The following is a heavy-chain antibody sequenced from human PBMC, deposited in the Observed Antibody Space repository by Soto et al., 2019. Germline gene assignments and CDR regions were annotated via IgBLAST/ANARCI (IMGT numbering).Heavy chain of an antibody. CDR3: AREGGTEYSSSSEPFDY. CDR1: GGTFSSYA. J-gene: IGHJ4*02. CDR2: IIPIFGTA. D-gene: IGHD6-6*01. V-gene: IGHV1-69*01. Sequence: QVQLVQSGAEVKKPGSSVKVSCKASGGTFSSYAISWVRQAPGQGLEWRGGIIPIFGTANYAQKFQGRVTITADESTSTAYMELSSLRSEDTAVYYCAREGGTEYSSSSEPFDYCGQGTLVTVSS.